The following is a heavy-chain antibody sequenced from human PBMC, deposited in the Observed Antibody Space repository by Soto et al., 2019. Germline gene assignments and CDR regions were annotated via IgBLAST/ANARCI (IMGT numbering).Heavy chain of an antibody. CDR1: GGTFSSYA. V-gene: IGHV1-69*01. D-gene: IGHD3-22*01. J-gene: IGHJ4*02. Sequence: KVSCKASGGTFSSYAISWVRQAPGQGLEWMGGIIPIFGTANCAQKFQGRVTITADESTSTAYMELSSLRSEDTAVYYCARVGGYDSSGYYLRYYFDYWGQGTLVTVSS. CDR3: ARVGGYDSSGYYLRYYFDY. CDR2: IIPIFGTA.